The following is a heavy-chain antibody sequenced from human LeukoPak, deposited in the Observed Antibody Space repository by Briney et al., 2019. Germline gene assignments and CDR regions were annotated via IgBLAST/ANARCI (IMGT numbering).Heavy chain of an antibody. Sequence: PGGSLRLSCAASGFTVTSNYMSWVRQAPGKGLEWVSAISGGGDKTYYADSVKGRFTISRDNSKNTVFLQMKSLRAEDTAMYYCASNKEIFYDSSGGYWGQGTLVTVSS. CDR3: ASNKEIFYDSSGGY. D-gene: IGHD3-22*01. CDR2: ISGGGDKT. V-gene: IGHV3-23*01. CDR1: GFTVTSNY. J-gene: IGHJ4*02.